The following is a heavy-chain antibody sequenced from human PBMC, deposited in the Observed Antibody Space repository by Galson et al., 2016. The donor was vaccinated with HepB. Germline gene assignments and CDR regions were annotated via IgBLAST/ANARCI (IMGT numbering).Heavy chain of an antibody. D-gene: IGHD2-15*01. CDR3: ARNRHCSGGSCYGA. J-gene: IGHJ5*02. V-gene: IGHV3-66*01. Sequence: SLRLSCAASGLTFSRFWMTWVRQAPGKGLEWVSLIYSGGSTYYADSVKGRFTISRDSSKNTLYLQMNSLRAEDTAVYYCARNRHCSGGSCYGAWGQGTLVTVSS. CDR2: IYSGGST. CDR1: GLTFSRFW.